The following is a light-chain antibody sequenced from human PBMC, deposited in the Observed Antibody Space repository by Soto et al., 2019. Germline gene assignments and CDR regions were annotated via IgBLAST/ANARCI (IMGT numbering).Light chain of an antibody. Sequence: DLPMTQSPSTLSASVGDRVTITCRASQSISSWLAWYQQKPGKAPKLLIYDASSLESGVPSRFSGSGSGTEFTLTISSLQPDDFATYYCQQYNSYSPEGTFGQGTKVEIK. J-gene: IGKJ1*01. CDR2: DAS. CDR1: QSISSW. V-gene: IGKV1-5*01. CDR3: QQYNSYSPEGT.